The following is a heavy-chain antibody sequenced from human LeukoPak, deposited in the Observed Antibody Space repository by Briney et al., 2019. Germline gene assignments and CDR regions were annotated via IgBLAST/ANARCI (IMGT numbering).Heavy chain of an antibody. Sequence: PGGSLRLSCTVSGFTVSSNSMSWVRQAPGKGLEWVSFIYSGTIHYSDSVKGRFTISRDNSKNTLYLQMNSLRAEDTALYYCARVSDISVAAYFDYWGQGTLVTVSS. CDR1: GFTVSSNS. D-gene: IGHD6-19*01. V-gene: IGHV3-53*01. J-gene: IGHJ4*02. CDR2: IYSGTI. CDR3: ARVSDISVAAYFDY.